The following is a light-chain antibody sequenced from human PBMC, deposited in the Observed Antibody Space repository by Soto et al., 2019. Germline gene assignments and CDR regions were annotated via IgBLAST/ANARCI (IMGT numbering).Light chain of an antibody. CDR2: EVR. Sequence: QSALTQPASVSGSPGQSITISCTGTSSDVGGYHYVSWYQHRPGKAPRLMIYEVRNRLSGVSNRFSGSKSGNTASLTISGLQSEDEADYYCTSYTPTGALVFGSGTKLTVL. CDR3: TSYTPTGALV. V-gene: IGLV2-14*01. J-gene: IGLJ3*02. CDR1: SSDVGGYHY.